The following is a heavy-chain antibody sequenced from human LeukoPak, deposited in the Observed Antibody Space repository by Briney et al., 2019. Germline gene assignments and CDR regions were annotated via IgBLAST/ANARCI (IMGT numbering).Heavy chain of an antibody. CDR3: ARVGYSPRYYYYGMDV. V-gene: IGHV1-18*01. D-gene: IGHD5-18*01. CDR1: GYTFTSYG. CDR2: ISAYNGNT. Sequence: ASVKVSCTASGYTFTSYGISWVRQAPGQGLEWMGWISAYNGNTNYAQKLQGRVTMTTDTSTSTAYMELRSLRSDDTAVYYCARVGYSPRYYYYGMDVWGQGTTVTVSS. J-gene: IGHJ6*02.